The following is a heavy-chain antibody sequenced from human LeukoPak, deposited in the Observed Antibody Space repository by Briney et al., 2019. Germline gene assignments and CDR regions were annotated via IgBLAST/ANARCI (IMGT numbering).Heavy chain of an antibody. CDR1: GFTFSNYW. Sequence: GGSLRLSCAASGFTFSNYWMHWFRQAPGKGLVWVSHINSDGSSTTYADSVKGRFTISRDNAKNTLYLQMNSLRAKDTAVYYCVRDRSGSSSVYWGQGTLVTVSS. CDR2: INSDGSST. V-gene: IGHV3-74*01. D-gene: IGHD6-6*01. CDR3: VRDRSGSSSVY. J-gene: IGHJ4*02.